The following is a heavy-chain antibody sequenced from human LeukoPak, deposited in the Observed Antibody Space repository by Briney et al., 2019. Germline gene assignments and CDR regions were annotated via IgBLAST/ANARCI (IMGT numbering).Heavy chain of an antibody. J-gene: IGHJ4*02. D-gene: IGHD4-17*01. CDR3: ARDRGIGDYYHYYFDY. Sequence: KPSETLSLTCTVSGGSISNYYWSWVRQPPGKGLEWIGYIYYSGSTKYNPSLKSRVTISIDTSKNQFSLKLSSVTAADTAGYYCARDRGIGDYYHYYFDYWGQGTLVTVSS. CDR1: GGSISNYY. V-gene: IGHV4-59*01. CDR2: IYYSGST.